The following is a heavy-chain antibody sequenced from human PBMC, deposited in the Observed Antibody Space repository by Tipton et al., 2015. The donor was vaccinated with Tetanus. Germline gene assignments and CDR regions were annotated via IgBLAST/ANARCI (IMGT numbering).Heavy chain of an antibody. CDR2: SRDTS. J-gene: IGHJ4*02. CDR3: ARLRAYTYGYRGSYFDY. D-gene: IGHD5-18*01. CDR1: GDAITSYY. Sequence: TLSLTCSASGDAITSYYWSWIRQTPGKGLEWIGWSRDTSKYNPSLASRVSIPVDKSRNLFFLRLKSVTAADTAVYYCARLRAYTYGYRGSYFDYWGQGILVTVSS. V-gene: IGHV4-59*08.